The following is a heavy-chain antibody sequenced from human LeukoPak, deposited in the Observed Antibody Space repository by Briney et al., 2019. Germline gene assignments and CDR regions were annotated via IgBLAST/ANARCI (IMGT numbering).Heavy chain of an antibody. CDR3: ARGGGDCSGSSCYFEDY. CDR2: NHYTGST. J-gene: IGHJ4*02. CDR1: GGSISTYY. V-gene: IGHV4-59*01. D-gene: IGHD2-15*01. Sequence: SETLSLTCTVFGGSISTYYWTWIRRPPGKGLEWIGYNHYTGSTKYNPSLKSRVTISVDTSKNQFSLKLSSVTAADTAVYYCARGGGDCSGSSCYFEDYWGQGTLVTVSS.